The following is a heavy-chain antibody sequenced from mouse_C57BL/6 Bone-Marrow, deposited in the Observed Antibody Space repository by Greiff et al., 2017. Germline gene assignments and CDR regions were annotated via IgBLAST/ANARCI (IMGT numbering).Heavy chain of an antibody. Sequence: QVQLKESGAELVRPGASVTLSCKASGYTFTDYEMHWVKQTPVHGLEWIGAIDPETGGTAYNQKFKGKAILTADKSSSTAYMELRSLTSEDSAVYYSTRSGGTQLPDYWGQGTTLTVSS. V-gene: IGHV1-15*01. CDR2: IDPETGGT. CDR1: GYTFTDYE. J-gene: IGHJ2*01. D-gene: IGHD3-1*01. CDR3: TRSGGTQLPDY.